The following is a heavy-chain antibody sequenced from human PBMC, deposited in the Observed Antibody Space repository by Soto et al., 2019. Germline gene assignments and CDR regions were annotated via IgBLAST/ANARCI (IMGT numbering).Heavy chain of an antibody. V-gene: IGHV3-30-3*01. D-gene: IGHD2-15*01. J-gene: IGHJ6*02. CDR1: GFTFSSYA. CDR3: AREPPMGYCSGGSCYQPTVYYYYGMDV. Sequence: PGGSLRLSCAASGFTFSSYAMHWVRQAPGKGLEWVAVISYDGSNKYYADSVKGRFTISRDNSKNTLYLQMNSLRAEDTAVYYYAREPPMGYCSGGSCYQPTVYYYYGMDVWGQGTTVTVSS. CDR2: ISYDGSNK.